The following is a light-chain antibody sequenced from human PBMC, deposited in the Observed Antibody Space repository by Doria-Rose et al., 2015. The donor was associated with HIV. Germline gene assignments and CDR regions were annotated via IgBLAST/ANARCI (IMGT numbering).Light chain of an antibody. Sequence: QSVLTQPPSVSGAPGQRVAISCTGSSSNIGAGFDVNWYQQFPRTAPKLLIHGNTNRPSGVPGRFSGSKSGTSASLAISGLRAEDEADDYCQSYDSRLSVYVFGTGTKVTVL. V-gene: IGLV1-40*01. CDR3: QSYDSRLSVYV. CDR1: SSNIGAGFD. CDR2: GNT. J-gene: IGLJ1*01.